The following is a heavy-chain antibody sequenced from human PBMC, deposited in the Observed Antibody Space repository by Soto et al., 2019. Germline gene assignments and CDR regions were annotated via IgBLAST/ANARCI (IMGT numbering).Heavy chain of an antibody. Sequence: ASVKVSCKASGYTFTSYGISWVRQAPGQGLEWMGGIIPIFGTANYAQKFQGRVTITADESTSTAYMELSSLRSEDTAVYYCARDDGEYGRGGGGCWLAPWGRGTLVPVSS. D-gene: IGHD2-15*01. CDR2: IIPIFGTA. CDR1: GYTFTSYG. V-gene: IGHV1-69*13. J-gene: IGHJ5*02. CDR3: ARDDGEYGRGGGGCWLAP.